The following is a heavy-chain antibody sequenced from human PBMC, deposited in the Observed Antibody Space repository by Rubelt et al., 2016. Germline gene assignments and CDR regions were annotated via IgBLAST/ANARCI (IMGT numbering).Heavy chain of an antibody. CDR2: IYWDDDK. D-gene: IGHD5-24*01. CDR1: GFSLSTSGVG. CDR3: AHRGVGRDKGGVHY. J-gene: IGHJ4*02. V-gene: IGHV2-5*02. Sequence: QITLKESGPTLVKPTQTLTLTCTFSGFSLSTSGVGVGWIRQPPGKALEWLALIYWDDDKPYRPSLNSRLPITKNTSKNQVVLTMTNKDPMDTATYYCAHRGVGRDKGGVHYGGQGTLVTVSS.